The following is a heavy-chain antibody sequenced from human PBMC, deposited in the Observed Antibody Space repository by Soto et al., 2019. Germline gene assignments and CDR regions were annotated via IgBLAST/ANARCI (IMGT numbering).Heavy chain of an antibody. Sequence: QVQLVQSGAEVKKPGASVKVSCKASGYTFTSYGISWVRQAPGQGLEWMGWISAYNGNTNYAQKLQGRVTRTTDTPTSTAYMELRSLRSDDTAVYYCASTRITILGVDPFDYWGQGTLVTVSS. V-gene: IGHV1-18*01. CDR1: GYTFTSYG. D-gene: IGHD3-3*01. CDR3: ASTRITILGVDPFDY. CDR2: ISAYNGNT. J-gene: IGHJ4*02.